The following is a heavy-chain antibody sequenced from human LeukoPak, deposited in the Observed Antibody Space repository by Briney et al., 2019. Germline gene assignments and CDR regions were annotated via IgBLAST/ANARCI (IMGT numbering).Heavy chain of an antibody. CDR1: GGSISSSSYY. CDR3: ARDWHYGSGSSNNYYYYYGMDV. D-gene: IGHD3-10*01. J-gene: IGHJ6*02. V-gene: IGHV4-39*07. CDR2: FYYSGST. Sequence: SETLSLTCTVSGGSISSSSYYWGWIRQPPGKGLEWIGSFYYSGSTYYNPSLKSRVTISVDTSKNQFSLKLSSVTAADTAVYYCARDWHYGSGSSNNYYYYYGMDVWGQGTTVTVSS.